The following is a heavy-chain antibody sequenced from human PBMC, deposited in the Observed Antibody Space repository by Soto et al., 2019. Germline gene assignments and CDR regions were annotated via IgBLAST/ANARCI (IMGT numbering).Heavy chain of an antibody. V-gene: IGHV4-30-2*01. CDR1: GGSISSGGYS. J-gene: IGHJ6*02. D-gene: IGHD5-18*01. CDR3: ARAGYGKYYYYYGMDV. Sequence: SETLSLTCAVPGGSISSGGYSWSWIRQPPGKGLEWIGYIYHSGSTYYNPSLKSRVAISVDRSKNQFSLKLSSVTAADTAVYYCARAGYGKYYYYYGMDVWGQGTTVTVSS. CDR2: IYHSGST.